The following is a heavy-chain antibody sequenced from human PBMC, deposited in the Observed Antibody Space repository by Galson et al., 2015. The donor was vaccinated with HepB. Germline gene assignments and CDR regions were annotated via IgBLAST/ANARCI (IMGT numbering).Heavy chain of an antibody. CDR1: GFTFGDYY. J-gene: IGHJ4*02. V-gene: IGHV3-11*06. Sequence: SLRLSCAASGFTFGDYYMSWIRQAPGKGLEWVSYISSSSSYTNYADSVKGRFTISRDNAKNSLYLQMNSLRAEDTAVYYCARADGYLKEVDYWGQGTLVTVSS. D-gene: IGHD5-18*01. CDR3: ARADGYLKEVDY. CDR2: ISSSSSYT.